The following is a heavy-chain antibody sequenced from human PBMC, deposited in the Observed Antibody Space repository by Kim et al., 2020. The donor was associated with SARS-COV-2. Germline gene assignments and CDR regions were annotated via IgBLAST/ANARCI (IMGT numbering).Heavy chain of an antibody. CDR1: GDSVSSNSAA. D-gene: IGHD6-13*01. V-gene: IGHV6-1*01. CDR2: TYYRSKWYN. CDR3: AREAEQQLYYYYGMDV. J-gene: IGHJ6*02. Sequence: SQTLSLTCAISGDSVSSNSAAWNWIRQYPSRGLEWLGRTYYRSKWYNDYAVSVKSRITINPDTSKNQFSLQLNSVTPEDMAVYYCAREAEQQLYYYYGMDVWGQGTTVTVSS.